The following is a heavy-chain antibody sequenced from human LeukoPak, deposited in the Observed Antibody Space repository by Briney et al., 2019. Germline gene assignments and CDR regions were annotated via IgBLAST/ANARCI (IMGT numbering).Heavy chain of an antibody. V-gene: IGHV1-18*04. CDR3: AREMATIVNQFDY. CDR1: GYTFTGYH. CDR2: ISPYNGNT. J-gene: IGHJ4*02. D-gene: IGHD5-24*01. Sequence: ASVKVSCKASGYTFTGYHMHWVRQAPGQGLEWMGWISPYNGNTNYAQKLQGRVTMTTDTSTTTAYMELRSLRSDDTAVYYCAREMATIVNQFDYWGQGTLVTVSS.